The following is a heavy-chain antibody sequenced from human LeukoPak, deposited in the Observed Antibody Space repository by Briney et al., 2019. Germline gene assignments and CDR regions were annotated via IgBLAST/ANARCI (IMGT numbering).Heavy chain of an antibody. J-gene: IGHJ4*02. Sequence: GESLKISCKGSGYSFTSYWIGWVRQMPGKGLEWMGIIYPGDSDTRYSPSFQGQVTISADKSISTAYLQWSSLKASDTAMYYCARSRGVPINYYDSSGYPDYWGQGTLVTVSS. CDR2: IYPGDSDT. V-gene: IGHV5-51*01. CDR1: GYSFTSYW. D-gene: IGHD3-22*01. CDR3: ARSRGVPINYYDSSGYPDY.